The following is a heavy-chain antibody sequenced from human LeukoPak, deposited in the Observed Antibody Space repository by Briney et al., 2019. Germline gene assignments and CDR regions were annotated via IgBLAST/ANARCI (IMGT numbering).Heavy chain of an antibody. Sequence: PGGSLRLSCAASGFTFGDTWMNWVRQVPGQGLEWVANIKRDGSEKFCVASVKGRFTISRDNGKSSLYLQMNSLRAEDTALYYCATSYDMGWLIGYWGQGTLVTVSS. D-gene: IGHD3/OR15-3a*01. CDR2: IKRDGSEK. CDR1: GFTFGDTW. V-gene: IGHV3-7*03. CDR3: ATSYDMGWLIGY. J-gene: IGHJ4*02.